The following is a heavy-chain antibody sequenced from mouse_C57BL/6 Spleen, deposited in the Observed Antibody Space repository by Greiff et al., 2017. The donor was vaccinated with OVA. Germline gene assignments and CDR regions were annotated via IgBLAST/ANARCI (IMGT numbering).Heavy chain of an antibody. CDR3: TTDYGRASVAY. Sequence: DVHLVESGAELVRPGASVKLSCTASGFNIKDYYMHWVKQRPEQGLEWIGRIDPEDGDTEYAPKFQGKATMTADTSSNTAYLQLSSLTSEDTAVYYCTTDYGRASVAYWGQGTLVTVSA. D-gene: IGHD1-1*01. J-gene: IGHJ3*01. CDR1: GFNIKDYY. CDR2: IDPEDGDT. V-gene: IGHV14-1*01.